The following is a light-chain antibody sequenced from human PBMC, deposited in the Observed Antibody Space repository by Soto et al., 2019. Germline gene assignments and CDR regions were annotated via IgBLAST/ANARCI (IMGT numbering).Light chain of an antibody. J-gene: IGKJ3*01. CDR2: ATS. V-gene: IGKV1-39*01. Sequence: DIQMTQSPSSLSASVGDRVTITCRTSQTVTYYLNWYQQKPGEAPKVLIYATSNLQSGVPSRFSGSGSGTDFTLTVSSLQPEDFATYYCQQSYIAPCTFGPGTKVDVK. CDR3: QQSYIAPCT. CDR1: QTVTYY.